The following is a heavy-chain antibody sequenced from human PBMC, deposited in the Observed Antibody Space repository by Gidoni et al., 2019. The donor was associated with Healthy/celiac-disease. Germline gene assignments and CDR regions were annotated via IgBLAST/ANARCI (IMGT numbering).Heavy chain of an antibody. Sequence: QVQLVESGGGVVQPGRSLRLSCAASGFTFSSYAMHWVRQAPGKGLEWVAVISYDGSNKYYADSVKGRFTISRDNSKNTLYLQMNSLRAEDTAVYYCARDADGGGMGPESYWGQGTLVTVSS. D-gene: IGHD3-16*01. CDR1: GFTFSSYA. V-gene: IGHV3-30-3*01. CDR2: ISYDGSNK. J-gene: IGHJ4*02. CDR3: ARDADGGGMGPESY.